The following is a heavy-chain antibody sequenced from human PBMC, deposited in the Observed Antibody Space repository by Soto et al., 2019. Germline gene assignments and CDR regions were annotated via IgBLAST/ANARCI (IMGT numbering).Heavy chain of an antibody. J-gene: IGHJ4*02. CDR3: ARDDSGFSGSHYIDYFNY. CDR1: GNTVPNYA. Sequence: GGSVKVSCKASGNTVPNYAIHWVRQAPGQRLEWMGWINGGNGNTYYSEHLQGGVTFTRDTSAGTVYMQLSSLTSEDTAVYYCARDDSGFSGSHYIDYFNYWGQGA. CDR2: INGGNGNT. D-gene: IGHD1-26*01. V-gene: IGHV1-3*01.